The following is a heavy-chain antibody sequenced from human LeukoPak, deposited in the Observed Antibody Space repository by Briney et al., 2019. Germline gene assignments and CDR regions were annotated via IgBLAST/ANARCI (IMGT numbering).Heavy chain of an antibody. CDR3: ARDPHNYDILTEPGWFDP. CDR1: GGSFSGYY. D-gene: IGHD3-9*01. Sequence: SEALSLTCAVYGGSFSGYYWSWIRQPPGKGLEWIGEINHSGSTNYNPSLKSRVTISVDTSKNQFSLKLSSVTAADTAVYYCARDPHNYDILTEPGWFDPWGQGTLVTVSS. CDR2: INHSGST. V-gene: IGHV4-34*01. J-gene: IGHJ5*02.